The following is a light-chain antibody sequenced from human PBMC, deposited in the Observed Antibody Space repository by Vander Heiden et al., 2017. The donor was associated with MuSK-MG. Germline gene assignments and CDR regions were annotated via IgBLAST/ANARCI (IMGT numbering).Light chain of an antibody. J-gene: IGLJ1*01. CDR2: EVD. V-gene: IGLV2-8*01. Sequence: SFLTQPLPVSGSPRLSVSISSTGNSSDVGGNNFVYWYQQTPGKPPNVIIYEVDKRPSGAPDRFAGSKSGNTASQTVSGLQADEDADYYGSTYAGSQNYVFGSGTKVTVL. CDR3: STYAGSQNYV. CDR1: SSDVGGNNF.